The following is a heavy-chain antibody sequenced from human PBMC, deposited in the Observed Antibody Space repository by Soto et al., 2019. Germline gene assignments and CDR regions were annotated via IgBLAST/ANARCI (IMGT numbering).Heavy chain of an antibody. CDR1: GGSISSYY. CDR2: IYYSGST. J-gene: IGHJ4*02. D-gene: IGHD3-10*01. Sequence: SETLSLTCTVSGGSISSYYWSWIRQPPGKGLEWIGYIYYSGSTNYNPSLKSRATISVDTSKNQFSLKLSSVTAADTAVYYCARAYGSGTLLGYWGQGTLVTVSS. V-gene: IGHV4-59*01. CDR3: ARAYGSGTLLGY.